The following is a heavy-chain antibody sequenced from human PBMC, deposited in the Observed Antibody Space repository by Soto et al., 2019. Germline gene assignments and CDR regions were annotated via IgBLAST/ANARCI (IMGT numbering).Heavy chain of an antibody. Sequence: SETLSLTCTVSGGSISSGGYFWSWIRQHPGKGLEWIGFIYYSGSTYYNPSLKSRVTISVDTSKNQFSLKLSSVTAADTAVYYCAREGAAPYYYYGMDVWGQGTLVTVSS. D-gene: IGHD6-6*01. CDR3: AREGAAPYYYYGMDV. V-gene: IGHV4-31*03. CDR1: GGSISSGGYF. J-gene: IGHJ6*02. CDR2: IYYSGST.